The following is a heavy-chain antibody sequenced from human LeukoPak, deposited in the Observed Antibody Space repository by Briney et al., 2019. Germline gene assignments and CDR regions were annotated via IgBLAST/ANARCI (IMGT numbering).Heavy chain of an antibody. V-gene: IGHV3-66*02. CDR2: IYSGGST. Sequence: GGSLRLSCAAPGFTITNNYISWVRKAPGKGLEWVSVIYSGGSTYYRDSVKGRFTMSRDDSKNTLYLQMNSLRVEDTAVYYCARDPYSSGWYRWFDPWGQGTLVTVSS. D-gene: IGHD6-19*01. CDR3: ARDPYSSGWYRWFDP. J-gene: IGHJ5*02. CDR1: GFTITNNY.